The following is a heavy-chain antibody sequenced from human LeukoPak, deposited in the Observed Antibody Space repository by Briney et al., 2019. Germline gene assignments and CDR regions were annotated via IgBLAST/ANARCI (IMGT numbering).Heavy chain of an antibody. V-gene: IGHV3-7*01. CDR2: KNQYGSEK. CDR3: ARESHATFDY. CDR1: GFTFSNYW. Sequence: GGSLRLSCADSGFTFSNYWMSWVRQAPGKGLEWVANKNQYGSEKYYVDSVKGRFTISRDNAKNSLYLQMNSPRAEDTAVYYCARESHATFDYWGQGTLVIVSS. J-gene: IGHJ4*02. D-gene: IGHD1-26*01.